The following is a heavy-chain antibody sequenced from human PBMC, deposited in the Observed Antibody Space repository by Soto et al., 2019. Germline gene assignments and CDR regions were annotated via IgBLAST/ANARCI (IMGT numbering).Heavy chain of an antibody. Sequence: EVQLLESGGGLVQPGGSLRLSCAASGFTFSSYAMSWVRQAPGKGLEWVAAISGSGGSTYYADSVKGRFTISRDNSKNKLFLQMNSLRAEDTAVYYCAKDRVLRYFDWLSSFDYWGQGTLVTASS. CDR1: GFTFSSYA. V-gene: IGHV3-23*01. J-gene: IGHJ4*02. D-gene: IGHD3-9*01. CDR2: ISGSGGST. CDR3: AKDRVLRYFDWLSSFDY.